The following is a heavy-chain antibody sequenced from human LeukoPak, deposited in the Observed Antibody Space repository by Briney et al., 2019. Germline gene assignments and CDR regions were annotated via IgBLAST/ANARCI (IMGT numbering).Heavy chain of an antibody. Sequence: SVKVSCKASGGTFSSYAISWVRQAPGQGLEWMGGIIPIFGTANYAQKFQGRVTITTDESTSTAYMELSSLRSEDTAVYYCAADEYSSSAFDYWGQGTLVTVSS. CDR1: GGTFSSYA. D-gene: IGHD6-6*01. CDR2: IIPIFGTA. CDR3: AADEYSSSAFDY. V-gene: IGHV1-69*05. J-gene: IGHJ4*02.